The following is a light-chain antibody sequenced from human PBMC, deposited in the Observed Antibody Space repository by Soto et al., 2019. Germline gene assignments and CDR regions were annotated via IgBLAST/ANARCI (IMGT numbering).Light chain of an antibody. J-gene: IGKJ5*01. Sequence: GLSQSPCTLSLSTGERATLSCRASQTITSNFLAWYQLKPAQAPRLLIYGASSRATGIPDRFTGSGSGTDFTLTITRLEPEDFAVYYCQQYGSSPPNTFGQGTRLAIK. CDR3: QQYGSSPPNT. CDR2: GAS. V-gene: IGKV3-20*01. CDR1: QTITSNF.